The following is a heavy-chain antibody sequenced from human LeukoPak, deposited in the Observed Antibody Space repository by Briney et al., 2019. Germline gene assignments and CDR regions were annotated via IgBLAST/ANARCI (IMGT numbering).Heavy chain of an antibody. CDR1: GGSISTNYYS. V-gene: IGHV4-39*07. CDR3: ARGGGQLLDSYYFMDV. Sequence: PSETLSLTCTVSGGSISTNYYSWSWVRQPPGKGLEWIGSVYYSGNTYYSPSLKSRVTTSIDTSKNHFSLNLSSVTAADTAVYYCARGGGQLLDSYYFMDVWGQGTTVTVSS. CDR2: VYYSGNT. J-gene: IGHJ6*03. D-gene: IGHD4-23*01.